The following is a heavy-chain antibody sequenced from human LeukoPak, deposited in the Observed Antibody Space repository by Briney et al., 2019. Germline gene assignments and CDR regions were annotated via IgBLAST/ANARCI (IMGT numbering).Heavy chain of an antibody. J-gene: IGHJ4*02. CDR1: GFTFSNYG. V-gene: IGHV3-64*01. D-gene: IGHD1-26*01. CDR3: ARAPGTNYDY. CDR2: ISSNGGST. Sequence: PGGSLRLSCGASGFTFSNYGMHWVRQATGKGLEYFSAISSNGGSTYYANSVKGRFTISSDNSTNTLYLQLCSLRAEDMAVYSCARAPGTNYDYWGQGTLVTVSS.